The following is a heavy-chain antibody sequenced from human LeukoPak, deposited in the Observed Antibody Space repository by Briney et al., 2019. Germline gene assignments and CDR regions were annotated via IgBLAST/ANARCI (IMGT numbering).Heavy chain of an antibody. CDR2: ISSSGSTT. D-gene: IGHD3-10*01. Sequence: GGSLRLSCSASGFTFSDYYMSSIRQAPRKWLGWVSYISSSGSTTYYAYSVKGRLTISRDNAKNSLYLQMHRLRAEDTAVYYCAREPAPTFGEFSDAFDIWGQGTMVTVSS. V-gene: IGHV3-11*04. CDR1: GFTFSDYY. CDR3: AREPAPTFGEFSDAFDI. J-gene: IGHJ3*02.